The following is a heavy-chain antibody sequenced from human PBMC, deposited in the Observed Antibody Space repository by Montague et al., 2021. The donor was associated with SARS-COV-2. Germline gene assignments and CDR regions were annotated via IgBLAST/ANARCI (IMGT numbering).Heavy chain of an antibody. Sequence: ALTCTVSGGSISSDSYYWSWIRQPAGEGLEWIGRVYTTGSTNYNPSLKSRVTISGDTSRNQFSLRLTSVTAADTAMYYCARAVIYGGYAFAYFDYWGQGALVTVSS. CDR1: GGSISSDSYY. D-gene: IGHD5-12*01. CDR3: ARAVIYGGYAFAYFDY. V-gene: IGHV4-61*02. CDR2: VYTTGST. J-gene: IGHJ4*02.